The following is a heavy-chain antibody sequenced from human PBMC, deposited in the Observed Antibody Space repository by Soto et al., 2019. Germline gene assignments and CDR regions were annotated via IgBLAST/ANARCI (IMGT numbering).Heavy chain of an antibody. CDR2: IIPILGIA. Sequence: QVQLVQSGAEVKKPGSSVKVSCKASGGTFSSYTISWVRQAPGQGLEWMGRIIPILGIANYAQKFQGRVTITADKSTSPAYMELSSLRSEDTAVYYCARAPGYSGSRPRGNYFDYWGQGTLVTVSS. D-gene: IGHD1-26*01. CDR1: GGTFSSYT. CDR3: ARAPGYSGSRPRGNYFDY. V-gene: IGHV1-69*02. J-gene: IGHJ4*02.